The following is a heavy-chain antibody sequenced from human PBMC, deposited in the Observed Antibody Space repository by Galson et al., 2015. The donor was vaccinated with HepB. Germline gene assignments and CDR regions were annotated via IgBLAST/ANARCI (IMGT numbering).Heavy chain of an antibody. J-gene: IGHJ5*02. CDR3: ARGGTIFGVVRKGGWFDP. V-gene: IGHV1-69*13. CDR2: IIPIFGTA. Sequence: SVKVSCKASGGTFSSYAISWVRQAPGQGLEWMGGIIPIFGTANYAQKFQGRVTITADESTSTAYMELSSLRSEDTAVYYCARGGTIFGVVRKGGWFDPWGQGTLVTVSS. D-gene: IGHD3-3*01. CDR1: GGTFSSYA.